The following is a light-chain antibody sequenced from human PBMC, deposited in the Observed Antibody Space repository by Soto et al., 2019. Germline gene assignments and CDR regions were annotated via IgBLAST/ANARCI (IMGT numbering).Light chain of an antibody. Sequence: AIQMTQSPSSLSASVGDRVTITCRASQDIRNDLGWYQQKAGRAPKLLIYVASSLQSGVPSRFSGSGSGTDFTLTISDVQPEDFALYYCHQRQSWPRTFGQGTKVDIK. CDR1: QDIRND. J-gene: IGKJ1*01. V-gene: IGKV1-6*01. CDR2: VAS. CDR3: HQRQSWPRT.